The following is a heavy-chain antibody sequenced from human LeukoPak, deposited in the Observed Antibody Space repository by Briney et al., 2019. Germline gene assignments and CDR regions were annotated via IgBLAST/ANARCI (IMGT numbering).Heavy chain of an antibody. CDR1: GFTFSSYG. V-gene: IGHV3-30*02. D-gene: IGHD6-6*01. J-gene: IGHJ4*02. CDR3: AKLQQEYRSSSRFDS. CDR2: IQYDGSNE. Sequence: PGGSLRLSCAASGFTFSSYGMHWVRLAPGKGLEGVAFIQYDGSNEDYADSVKGRFTISRDNSKNTLYLQMNSLRAEDTAVYYCAKLQQEYRSSSRFDSWGQGTLVTVSS.